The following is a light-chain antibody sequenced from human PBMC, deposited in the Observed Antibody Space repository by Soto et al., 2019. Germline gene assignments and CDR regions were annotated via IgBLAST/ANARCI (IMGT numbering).Light chain of an antibody. J-gene: IGKJ1*01. V-gene: IGKV3-20*01. CDR3: QQYGSSPRT. Sequence: EIVLTRSPATLSLSPLERATLSFRASQSVSSYLAWYQQKPGQAPRLLIYDASNRATGIPARFSGSGSGTDFTLTISRLEPEDFAVYYCQQYGSSPRTFGQGTKVDIK. CDR1: QSVSSY. CDR2: DAS.